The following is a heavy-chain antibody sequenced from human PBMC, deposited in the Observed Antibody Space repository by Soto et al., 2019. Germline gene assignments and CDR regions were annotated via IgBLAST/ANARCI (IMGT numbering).Heavy chain of an antibody. Sequence: EVQLVESGGGLVQPGGSLRLSCAASGFTFSSYDMHWVRQATGKGLEWVSAIGTAGDTYYPGSVKGRFTISRENAKNSLYLQMNSLRAEDTAVYYCARAVAGINGVGYGMDVWGQGTTVTVSS. D-gene: IGHD6-19*01. CDR3: ARAVAGINGVGYGMDV. CDR1: GFTFSSYD. V-gene: IGHV3-13*01. CDR2: IGTAGDT. J-gene: IGHJ6*02.